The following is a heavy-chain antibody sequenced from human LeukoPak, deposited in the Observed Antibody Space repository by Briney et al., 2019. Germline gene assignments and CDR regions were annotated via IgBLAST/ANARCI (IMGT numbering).Heavy chain of an antibody. CDR3: AASTFSSSEDYYGMDV. D-gene: IGHD6-6*01. CDR1: GFTFTSSA. Sequence: ASAKVSCKASGFTFTSSAVQWVRQARGQRLEWIGWIVVGSGNTNYAQKFQERVTITRDMSTSTAYMELSSLRSEDTAVYYCAASTFSSSEDYYGMDVWGQGTTVTVSS. J-gene: IGHJ6*02. V-gene: IGHV1-58*01. CDR2: IVVGSGNT.